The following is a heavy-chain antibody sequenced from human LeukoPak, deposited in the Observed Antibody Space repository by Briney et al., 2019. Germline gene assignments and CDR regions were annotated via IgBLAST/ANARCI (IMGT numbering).Heavy chain of an antibody. J-gene: IGHJ4*02. V-gene: IGHV3-48*01. CDR2: ISSSSSTT. D-gene: IGHD6-13*01. CDR1: GFTFSSYS. Sequence: GGSLRLSCAASGFTFSSYSMNWVRQAPGKGLEWVSYISSSSSTTYYADSVKGRFTISRDNSKNTLYLQMNSLRAEDTALYYCAKGMYSSSCYYFDYWGQGTLVTVSS. CDR3: AKGMYSSSCYYFDY.